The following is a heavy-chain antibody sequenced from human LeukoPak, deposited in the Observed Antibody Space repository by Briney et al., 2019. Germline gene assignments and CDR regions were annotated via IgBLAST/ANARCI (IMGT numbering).Heavy chain of an antibody. Sequence: GGSLRLSCAASGFTFNSYWMVWFRQAPGKGLVWVSCINPDGSWTLHADSVKGRFAISRDYARNTLYLQMNSLGVEDTAMYYCARYEQRPGVTASDPWSQGTLVTVSS. V-gene: IGHV3-74*01. D-gene: IGHD2-21*02. J-gene: IGHJ5*02. CDR3: ARYEQRPGVTASDP. CDR2: INPDGSWT. CDR1: GFTFNSYW.